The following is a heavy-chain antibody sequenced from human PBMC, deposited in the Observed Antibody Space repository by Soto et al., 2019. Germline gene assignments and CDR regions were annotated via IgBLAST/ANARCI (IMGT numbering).Heavy chain of an antibody. CDR3: ARVSFAHCSSTSCSNNWFDP. CDR2: IYHSGST. D-gene: IGHD2-2*01. J-gene: IGHJ5*02. Sequence: KTSETLSLTCAVSGGSISSSNWWSWVRQPPGKGLEWIGEIYHSGSTNYNPSLKSRVTISVDKSKNQLSLKLSSVTAADTAVYYCARVSFAHCSSTSCSNNWFDPWGQGTLVTVSS. CDR1: GGSISSSNW. V-gene: IGHV4-4*02.